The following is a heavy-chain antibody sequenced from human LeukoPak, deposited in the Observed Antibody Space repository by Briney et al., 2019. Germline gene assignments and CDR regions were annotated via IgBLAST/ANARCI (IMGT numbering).Heavy chain of an antibody. D-gene: IGHD6-6*01. CDR1: GFTFSTYA. CDR3: ARDISSSYV. J-gene: IGHJ6*02. CDR2: ISGGGST. V-gene: IGHV3-23*01. Sequence: GGSLRLSCAASGFTFSTYAMSWVRQAPGKGLEWVSTISGGGSTYYADSVKGRFTISRDNSKNTLYLQMNSLRAEDTAVYYCARDISSSYVWGQGTTVTVCS.